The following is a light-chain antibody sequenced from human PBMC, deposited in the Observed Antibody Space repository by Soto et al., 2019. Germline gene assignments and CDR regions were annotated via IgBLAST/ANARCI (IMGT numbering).Light chain of an antibody. J-gene: IGKJ2*02. V-gene: IGKV1-39*01. Sequence: IQVTQSPSSLSASVGDRVTITCRASQRISRYLNWYQQKPGKAPNLLISAASTLQSGVPSRFSGSGFDSDFTLTITSLQPEDVATYSCQQSFNTPRTFGQGTKVDIK. CDR2: AAS. CDR1: QRISRY. CDR3: QQSFNTPRT.